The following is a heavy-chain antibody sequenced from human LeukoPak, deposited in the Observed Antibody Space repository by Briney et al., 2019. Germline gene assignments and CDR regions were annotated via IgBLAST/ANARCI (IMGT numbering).Heavy chain of an antibody. V-gene: IGHV3-23*01. CDR1: GFTFSNYA. D-gene: IGHD6-13*01. Sequence: PGGSLRLSCAASGFTFSNYAMSWVRQAPGKGLEWVSGISGSGGDTYYADSVKGRFTISRDNSKNTLYLQMNSLRAEDTAVYYCAWILTAAGTRYWGQGTLVTVSS. J-gene: IGHJ4*02. CDR3: AWILTAAGTRY. CDR2: ISGSGGDT.